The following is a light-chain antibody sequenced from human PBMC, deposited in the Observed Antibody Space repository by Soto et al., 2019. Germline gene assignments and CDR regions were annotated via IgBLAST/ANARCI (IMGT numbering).Light chain of an antibody. J-gene: IGKJ2*01. CDR1: QSVLYSANNKHF. CDR2: WAS. CDR3: QQYYTIPYT. V-gene: IGKV4-1*01. Sequence: DIVMTQSPDSLALSLGETATINCKSSQSVLYSANNKHFLAWFQQKPGQPPKLLIYWASTRESGVPDRFSGSGSGADFTLTIGSLQAEDVAVYYDQQYYTIPYTFGQGTKLEIK.